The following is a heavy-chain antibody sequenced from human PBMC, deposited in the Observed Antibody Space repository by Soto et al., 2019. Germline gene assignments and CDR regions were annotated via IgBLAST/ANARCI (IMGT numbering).Heavy chain of an antibody. V-gene: IGHV1-69*19. CDR1: GGTFSRYA. J-gene: IGHJ5*02. CDR2: IIPIFGTA. D-gene: IGHD3-10*01. Sequence: QVQLVQSGAEVKKPGSSVKVSCKASGGTFSRYAISWVRQAPGQGLEWMGGIIPIFGTANYAQKFQGRVTMTADESRSTAYMELSILRSEYTAVYYCARRRRYYGSGSDKNWFDPWGQGTLVTVSS. CDR3: ARRRRYYGSGSDKNWFDP.